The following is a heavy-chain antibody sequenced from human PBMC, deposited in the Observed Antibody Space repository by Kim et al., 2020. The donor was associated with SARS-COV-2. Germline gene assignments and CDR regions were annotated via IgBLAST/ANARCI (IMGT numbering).Heavy chain of an antibody. J-gene: IGHJ4*02. CDR2: IKSKTDGGTA. V-gene: IGHV3-15*01. Sequence: GGSLRLSCAVSGIPFSNAWMNWVRQTPGKGLEWIGRIKSKTDGGTADYAAPVKGRLTISRDDSKNTLYLLMNSLKTEDSGVYYCTTVSMRWGQGTLVTVSS. D-gene: IGHD2-2*01. CDR3: TTVSMR. CDR1: GIPFSNAW.